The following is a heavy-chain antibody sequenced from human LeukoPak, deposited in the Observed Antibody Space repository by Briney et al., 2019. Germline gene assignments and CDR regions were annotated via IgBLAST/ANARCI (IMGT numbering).Heavy chain of an antibody. D-gene: IGHD3-10*01. CDR1: GFTFIYYW. V-gene: IGHV3-7*01. J-gene: IGHJ4*02. Sequence: PGGSLRLSCAASGFTFIYYWMTWVGQAPGKGLEGVANIKEDGSENYSVDSVKGRFTISRDNAKNSLYLQMNSLRAEDTAVYYCAKDIGSYYDYWGEGILVTVSS. CDR2: IKEDGSEN. CDR3: AKDIGSYYDY.